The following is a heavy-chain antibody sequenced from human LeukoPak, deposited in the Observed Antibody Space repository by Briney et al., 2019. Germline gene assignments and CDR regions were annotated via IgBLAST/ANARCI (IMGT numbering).Heavy chain of an antibody. D-gene: IGHD5-12*01. Sequence: SGGSLRLSCAASGFTFSSYAMSWVRRAPGKGLEWVSAISGSGSDMYYAESVKGRFTISRDNAKNSLCLQMNSLRAEDTAVYYCASSRVATSDSWGQGTLVTVSS. V-gene: IGHV3-21*01. CDR2: ISGSGSDM. J-gene: IGHJ4*02. CDR1: GFTFSSYA. CDR3: ASSRVATSDS.